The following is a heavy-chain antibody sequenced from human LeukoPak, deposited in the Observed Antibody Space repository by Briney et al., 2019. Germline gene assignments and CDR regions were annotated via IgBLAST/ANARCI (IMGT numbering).Heavy chain of an antibody. CDR3: ARDWAYGWDY. D-gene: IGHD2-15*01. Sequence: AGGSLRVSCAASGFTYSNSWMSWVRQAPGKGLEWVANIKQDGSKKNYVDPVKGRFTISRDNAKNSLYLQMNSLRAEDTAVYYCARDWAYGWDYWGQGTLVTVSS. CDR2: IKQDGSKK. V-gene: IGHV3-7*04. CDR1: GFTYSNSW. J-gene: IGHJ4*02.